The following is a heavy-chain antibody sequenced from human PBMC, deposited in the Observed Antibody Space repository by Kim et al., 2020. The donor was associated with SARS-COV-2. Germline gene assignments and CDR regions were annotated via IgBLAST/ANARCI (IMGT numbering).Heavy chain of an antibody. CDR2: ISSSSSYI. Sequence: GGSLRLSCAASGFTFSSYSMNWVRQAPGKGLEWVSSISSSSSYIYYADSVKGRFTISRDNAKNSLYLQMNSLRAEDTALYYCATLYSSTFSAFFDYWGQGTLVTVSS. V-gene: IGHV3-21*01. J-gene: IGHJ4*02. CDR3: ATLYSSTFSAFFDY. D-gene: IGHD6-13*01. CDR1: GFTFSSYS.